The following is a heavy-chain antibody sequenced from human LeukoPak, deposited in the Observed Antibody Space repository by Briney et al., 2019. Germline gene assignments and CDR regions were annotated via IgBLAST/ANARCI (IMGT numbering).Heavy chain of an antibody. J-gene: IGHJ4*02. CDR2: ISAYNGNT. D-gene: IGHD3-9*01. V-gene: IGHV1-18*01. Sequence: ASVKVSCNASGYTFTSYGISWVRQAPGQGLEWMGWISAYNGNTNYAQKLQGRVTMTTDTSTSTAYMELRSLRSDDTAVYYCAIDYDILTGPRFDYWGQGTLVTVSS. CDR3: AIDYDILTGPRFDY. CDR1: GYTFTSYG.